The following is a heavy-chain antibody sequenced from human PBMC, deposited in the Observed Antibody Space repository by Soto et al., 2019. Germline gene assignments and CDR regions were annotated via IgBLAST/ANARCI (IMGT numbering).Heavy chain of an antibody. J-gene: IGHJ6*02. CDR3: ARHPDVIGQCNFDSCHGNYHFGMDV. Sequence: ERLCGPGPVSGGSISSSISYGAWIREPPGKWLEWMGNVYYSGTTYYNPSLKGRVTVSMDTSKNQFSLKLSSVAAADSAVYYCARHPDVIGQCNFDSCHGNYHFGMDVWGQGTKVTVYS. CDR1: GGSISSSISY. D-gene: IGHD3-9*01. V-gene: IGHV4-39*01. CDR2: VYYSGTT.